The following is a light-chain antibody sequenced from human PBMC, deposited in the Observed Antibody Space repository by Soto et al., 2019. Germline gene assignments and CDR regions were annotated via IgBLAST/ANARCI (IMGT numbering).Light chain of an antibody. V-gene: IGKV1-39*01. CDR3: QQYYNSVLT. J-gene: IGKJ4*01. CDR1: QSISNF. Sequence: DIPTTQSPPSLTASLVNRVTITCRASQSISNFLNWVQHKRGNAHKVLISAASTLQSGVPPRFSGSESGTDFTLTISSLQPGDSASYYCQQYYNSVLTFGGGTKVDIK. CDR2: AAS.